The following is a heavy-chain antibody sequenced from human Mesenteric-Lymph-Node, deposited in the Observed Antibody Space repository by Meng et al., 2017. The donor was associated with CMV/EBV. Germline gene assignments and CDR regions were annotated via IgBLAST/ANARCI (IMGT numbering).Heavy chain of an antibody. V-gene: IGHV4-34*01. Sequence: QLRAWGAGLLTPWWTRSLPSSVYGASFSRYYWSWVRQPPGKGLEWIGEINQSGSTNYNPYLKSRVTISVDTSKNQFSLKLSSVTAADTAVYYRVRHLRWLKSERGFNYWGQGTLVTVSS. J-gene: IGHJ4*02. CDR3: VRHLRWLKSERGFNY. CDR1: GASFSRYY. CDR2: INQSGST. D-gene: IGHD4-23*01.